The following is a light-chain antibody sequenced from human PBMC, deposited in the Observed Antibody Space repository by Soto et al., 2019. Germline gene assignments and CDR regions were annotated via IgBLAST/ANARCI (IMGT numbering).Light chain of an antibody. V-gene: IGLV2-14*03. CDR3: SSYTSSSTSNYV. J-gene: IGLJ1*01. CDR1: SSDVGGYNY. Sequence: QSALTQPASVSGSPGQSITISCTGSSSDVGGYNYVSWYKQHPGKAPKLMIYDDNNRPSGISNRFSGSKSGNTASLTISGLQADDEADYYCSSYTSSSTSNYVFGSGTKLTVL. CDR2: DDN.